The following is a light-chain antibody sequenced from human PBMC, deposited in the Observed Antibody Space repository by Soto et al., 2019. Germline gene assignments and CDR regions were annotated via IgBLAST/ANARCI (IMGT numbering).Light chain of an antibody. CDR3: QQGSNRPPGYT. V-gene: IGKV3-11*01. CDR1: QSVSSY. J-gene: IGKJ2*01. Sequence: EIVLTQSPATLSLSPGERATLSCRASQSVSSYLAWYQQKPGQAPRLLIYDASNRASGIPARFCGSGSGTDFTLTISSLEPEDFAVYYCQQGSNRPPGYTFRQGTKLEIK. CDR2: DAS.